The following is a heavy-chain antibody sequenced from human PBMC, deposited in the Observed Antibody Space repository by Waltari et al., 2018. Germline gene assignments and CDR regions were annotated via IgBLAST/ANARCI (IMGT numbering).Heavy chain of an antibody. J-gene: IGHJ3*02. CDR1: GGSISTYS. Sequence: QVQLQESGPGLVKPSETLSLTCTVSGGSISTYSWSWLRQPPGKGLEWIGYFYYSGNTNYNPSLKSRVTLSVDTPKNLFSLKLTSVTAADTAIYYCARLHCGDGICYDAFDIWGQGTMVTVSS. CDR3: ARLHCGDGICYDAFDI. D-gene: IGHD2-15*01. V-gene: IGHV4-59*01. CDR2: FYYSGNT.